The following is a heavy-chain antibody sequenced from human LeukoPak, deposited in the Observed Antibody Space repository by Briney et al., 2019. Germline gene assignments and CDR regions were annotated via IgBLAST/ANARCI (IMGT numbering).Heavy chain of an antibody. CDR2: IYYSGST. V-gene: IGHV4-59*05. Sequence: SETLSLTCTVSRGSTSTYYWSWIRQPAGKGLEWIGSIYYSGSTYYNPSLKSRVTISVDTSKNQFSLKLSSVTAADTAVYYCARRVVEDTYYYDSSGYSYYFDYWGQGTLVTVSS. D-gene: IGHD3-22*01. J-gene: IGHJ4*02. CDR3: ARRVVEDTYYYDSSGYSYYFDY. CDR1: RGSTSTYY.